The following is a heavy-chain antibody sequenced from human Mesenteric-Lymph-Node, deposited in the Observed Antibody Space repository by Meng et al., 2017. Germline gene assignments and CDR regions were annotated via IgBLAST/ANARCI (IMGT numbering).Heavy chain of an antibody. J-gene: IGHJ4*02. CDR2: INHSGST. D-gene: IGHD2-2*01. CDR1: GGSFSGYY. CDR3: ARTIGGADIVVVPAAYYFDY. Sequence: QLQLQESGPGLVKPSETLSLTCAVYGGSFSGYYWSWIRQPPGKGLEWIGEINHSGSTNYNPSLKSRVAISVDTSKNQFSLKLSSVTAADTAVYYCARTIGGADIVVVPAAYYFDYWGQGTLVTSPQ. V-gene: IGHV4-34*01.